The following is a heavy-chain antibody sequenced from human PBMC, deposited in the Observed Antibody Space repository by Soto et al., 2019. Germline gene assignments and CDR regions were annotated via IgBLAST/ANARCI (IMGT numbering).Heavy chain of an antibody. Sequence: SETLSLTCAVYGGSFSGYYWNWIRQPPGKGLEWIGEINHSGSTNYSPSLKSRVTISVDTSKNQFSLKLSSVIAADTAVYYCARSDNYDSTGITYWGKGTLVTVSS. J-gene: IGHJ4*02. CDR2: INHSGST. CDR1: GGSFSGYY. V-gene: IGHV4-34*01. D-gene: IGHD3-22*01. CDR3: ARSDNYDSTGITY.